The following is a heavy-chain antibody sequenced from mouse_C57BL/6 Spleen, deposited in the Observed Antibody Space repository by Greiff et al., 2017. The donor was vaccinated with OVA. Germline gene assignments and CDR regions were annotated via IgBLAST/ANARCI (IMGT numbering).Heavy chain of an antibody. CDR3: ARLTGVFDY. CDR1: GYTFTSYW. J-gene: IGHJ2*01. CDR2: IDPSDSET. Sequence: VQLQQPGAELVRPGSSVKLSCKASGYTFTSYWMHWVKQRPIQGLEWIGNIDPSDSETYYNQKFKDKATFTVDKSSSTAYMQLSSLTSEDSAVYYCARLTGVFDYWGQGTTLTVSS. V-gene: IGHV1-52*01. D-gene: IGHD4-1*01.